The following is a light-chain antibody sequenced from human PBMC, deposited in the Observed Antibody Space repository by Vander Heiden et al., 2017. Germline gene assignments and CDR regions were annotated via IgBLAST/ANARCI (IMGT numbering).Light chain of an antibody. V-gene: IGKV3-20*01. J-gene: IGKJ2*01. CDR1: QGLSSF. CDR2: GAS. Sequence: EIVLTQSPGTLSLSPGERATLSCRASQGLSSFVAWYQQKPGQAPRLLIYGASSRAPGIPDRFSGSGSGTDFTLTISGLEPEDFAVYYCQQDHSSPYTFGQGTKLDIK. CDR3: QQDHSSPYT.